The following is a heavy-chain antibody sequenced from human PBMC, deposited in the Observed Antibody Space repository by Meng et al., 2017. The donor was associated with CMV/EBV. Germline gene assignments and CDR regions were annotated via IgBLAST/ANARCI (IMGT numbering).Heavy chain of an antibody. CDR2: IYSGGST. D-gene: IGHD1-7*01. V-gene: IGHV3-53*01. CDR1: GFTVSSNY. J-gene: IGHJ5*02. Sequence: WGSLRLSCAASGFTVSSNYMSWVRQAPGKGLEWVSVIYSGGSTYYADSVKGRFTISRDNSKNTLYLQMNSLRAEDTAVYYCARGAKDPAQNWNYWFDPWGQGTLVTVSS. CDR3: ARGAKDPAQNWNYWFDP.